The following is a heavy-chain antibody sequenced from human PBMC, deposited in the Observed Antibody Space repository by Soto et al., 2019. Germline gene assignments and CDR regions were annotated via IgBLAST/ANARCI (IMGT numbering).Heavy chain of an antibody. D-gene: IGHD6-6*01. CDR3: ARTVSAGRPGSYVMDF. Sequence: GWTLRLCCAAAVFTFSRYSMNWVGQAPGKGLEWVSYISATSEYVFYADSAKGRFTISRDNAKKSLDLRMDSLRAEDTALYYCARTVSAGRPGSYVMDFSCQGSTVTVS. V-gene: IGHV3-21*01. CDR1: VFTFSRYS. CDR2: ISATSEYV. J-gene: IGHJ6*02.